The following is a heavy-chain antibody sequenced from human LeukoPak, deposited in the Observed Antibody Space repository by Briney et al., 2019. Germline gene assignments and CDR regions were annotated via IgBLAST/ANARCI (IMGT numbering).Heavy chain of an antibody. J-gene: IGHJ4*02. CDR1: GYDFSTYG. D-gene: IGHD6-19*01. V-gene: IGHV1-18*01. Sequence: GASVKVSCRTSGYDFSTYGITWVRQAPGQGLEYMGWIRPSNGNRSYAQKVQDRVTLTTDTSTSTVYMELRSLRSDDTAVYYCARAFSASKSCDYWGQGTLVTVSS. CDR2: IRPSNGNR. CDR3: ARAFSASKSCDY.